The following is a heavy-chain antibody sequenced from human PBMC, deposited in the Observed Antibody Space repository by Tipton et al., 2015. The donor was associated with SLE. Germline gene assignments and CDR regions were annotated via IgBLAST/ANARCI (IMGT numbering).Heavy chain of an antibody. CDR3: AREVGNLDY. J-gene: IGHJ4*02. V-gene: IGHV4-31*03. CDR1: GVSIGSGGYY. D-gene: IGHD2-2*01. Sequence: TLSLTCTVSGVSIGSGGYYWSWIRQPPGKGLEWIGYIYYSGSTYYNPSLKSRVTISVDTSKNQFSLKLSSVTAADTAVYYCAREVGNLDYWGQGTLVTVSS. CDR2: IYYSGST.